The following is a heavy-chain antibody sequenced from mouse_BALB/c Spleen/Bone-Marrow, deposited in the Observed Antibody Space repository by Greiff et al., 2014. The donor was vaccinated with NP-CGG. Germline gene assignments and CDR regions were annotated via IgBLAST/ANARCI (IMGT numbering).Heavy chain of an antibody. CDR1: GFSLSSYG. V-gene: IGHV2-2*02. J-gene: IGHJ2*01. D-gene: IGHD3-1*01. Sequence: ESGPGLVQPSQSLSITCTVSGFSLSSYGVHWVRQSPGKGLEWLGVIWSGGSTDYNAAFISRLTISKDNSKSQVFFKMTSLQANDTAIYYCARNHRGYYFDYWGQGTTLTVSS. CDR2: IWSGGST. CDR3: ARNHRGYYFDY.